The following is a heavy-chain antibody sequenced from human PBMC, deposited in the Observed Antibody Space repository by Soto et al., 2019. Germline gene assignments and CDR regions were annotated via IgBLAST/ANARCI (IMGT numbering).Heavy chain of an antibody. CDR2: IDWDDDK. J-gene: IGHJ4*02. Sequence: SGPTLVNPTQTLTLTCTFSGFSLSTSGMCVSWIRQPPGKALEWLALIDWDDDKYYSTSLKTRLTISKDTSKNQVVLTMTNMDPVDTATYYCARSIRGYGYGSFDYWGQGTLVTVSS. CDR1: GFSLSTSGMC. D-gene: IGHD5-18*01. CDR3: ARSIRGYGYGSFDY. V-gene: IGHV2-70*01.